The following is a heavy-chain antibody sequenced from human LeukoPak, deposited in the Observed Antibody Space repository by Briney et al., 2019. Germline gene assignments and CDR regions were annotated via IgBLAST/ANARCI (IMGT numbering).Heavy chain of an antibody. CDR3: ARAGGGVPAAIYFDY. V-gene: IGHV4-4*07. Sequence: PSETLSLTCTVPRGSISSYYWSWIRQPAGKGLEWIGRIYTSGGTNYNPSLKSRVTMSVDTSKNQFSLKLSSVTAADTAVYYCARAGGGVPAAIYFDYWGQGTLVTVSS. J-gene: IGHJ4*02. D-gene: IGHD2-2*01. CDR1: RGSISSYY. CDR2: IYTSGGT.